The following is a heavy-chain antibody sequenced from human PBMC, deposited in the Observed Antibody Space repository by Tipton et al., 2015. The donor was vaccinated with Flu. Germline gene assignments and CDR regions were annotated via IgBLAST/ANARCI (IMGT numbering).Heavy chain of an antibody. V-gene: IGHV4-34*01. J-gene: IGHJ1*01. Sequence: TLSLTCAVYGGSFSGYYWSWIRQSPGKGLEWIGEINQSGRPNYNPSLKNRVTISVDTSKNQFSLKLSSVTAADTAVYYCARTGYSSSWLYFQHWGQGTLVTVSS. CDR3: ARTGYSSSWLYFQH. CDR2: INQSGRP. CDR1: GGSFSGYY. D-gene: IGHD6-13*01.